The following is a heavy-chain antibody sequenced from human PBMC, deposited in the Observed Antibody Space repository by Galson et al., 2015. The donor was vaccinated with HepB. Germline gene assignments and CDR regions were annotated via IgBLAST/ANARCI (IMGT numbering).Heavy chain of an antibody. CDR1: GFTFSRYG. D-gene: IGHD5-18*01. V-gene: IGHV3-30*18. CDR3: AKGFRYTAMVNYFDYYYYNGMDV. J-gene: IGHJ6*02. CDR2: ISYDGSYK. Sequence: SLRLSCAASGFTFSRYGMHWVRQAPGKGLEWVAVISYDGSYKYYADSVKGRFTISRDNSKNTLYLQMDSLRAEDTAVYYCAKGFRYTAMVNYFDYYYYNGMDVWGQGTTVTVSS.